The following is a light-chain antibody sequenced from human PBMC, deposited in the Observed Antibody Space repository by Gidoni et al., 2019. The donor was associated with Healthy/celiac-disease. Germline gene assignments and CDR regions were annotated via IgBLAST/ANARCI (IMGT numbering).Light chain of an antibody. V-gene: IGLV1-40*01. CDR2: GNS. Sequence: QSVLPQPPSVSGAPGQRVTIPCTGSSSNIGAGYDVHWYQQLPGTAPKLLIYGNSNRPSGVPDRFSGSKSGTSASLAITGLQAEDEADYYCQSYDSSLSEGVFGGGTKLTVL. CDR3: QSYDSSLSEGV. CDR1: SSNIGAGYD. J-gene: IGLJ3*02.